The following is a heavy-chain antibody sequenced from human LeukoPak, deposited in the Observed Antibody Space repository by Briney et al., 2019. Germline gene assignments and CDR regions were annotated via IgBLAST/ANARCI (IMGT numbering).Heavy chain of an antibody. J-gene: IGHJ5*02. CDR1: GFTFSTYA. Sequence: GGSLRLSCAVSGFTFSTYAMRWVRQAPGKGLEWVSGISGSGGSTYYADSVKGRFTISRDNSKNTVYVQMNSLRAEDTAVYYCSKDSTTYYDTSGYGRYNWFDPWGQGTLVTVSS. V-gene: IGHV3-23*01. CDR2: ISGSGGST. D-gene: IGHD3-22*01. CDR3: SKDSTTYYDTSGYGRYNWFDP.